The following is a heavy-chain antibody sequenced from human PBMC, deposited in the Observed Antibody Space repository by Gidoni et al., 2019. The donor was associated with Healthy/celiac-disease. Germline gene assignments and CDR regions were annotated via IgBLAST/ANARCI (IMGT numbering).Heavy chain of an antibody. V-gene: IGHV3-20*04. Sequence: EVQLVESGCGVVRPGGYLRLSCAPSGFTFDDYGMSWVRQAPGKGLEWVSGMNWKGVSTGYADSVKGRFTISRDNAKNSLYLQMNSLRAEDTALYYCARNSGSYYFDYWGQGTLVTVSS. CDR3: ARNSGSYYFDY. D-gene: IGHD1-26*01. CDR1: GFTFDDYG. J-gene: IGHJ4*02. CDR2: MNWKGVST.